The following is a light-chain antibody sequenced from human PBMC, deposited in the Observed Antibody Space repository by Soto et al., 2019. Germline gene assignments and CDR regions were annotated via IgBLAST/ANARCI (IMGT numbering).Light chain of an antibody. Sequence: EIVVTQSPATLSLSPGERVTLSCRASQSVSSYLAWYQQKPAQAPRLLIFDASNSATGAPARFSGSGAGTDFTLTNPRLEAEELAGYSCQQRGHSSSYTCGQG. CDR2: DAS. V-gene: IGKV3-11*01. CDR1: QSVSSY. CDR3: QQRGHSSSYT. J-gene: IGKJ5*01.